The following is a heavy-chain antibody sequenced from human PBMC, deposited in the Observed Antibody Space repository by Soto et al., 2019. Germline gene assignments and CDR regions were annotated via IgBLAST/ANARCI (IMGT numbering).Heavy chain of an antibody. Sequence: GGSLRLSCAASGFKFSNYAMSWVRQAPGKGPEWVSFITSSGNGTYYADSVKGRFTISRDNSKNTLYVQMNNLRAEDTAKYYCAKRFFGSGSPPGAFDVWAQGQWSPSPQ. V-gene: IGHV3-23*05. CDR3: AKRFFGSGSPPGAFDV. J-gene: IGHJ3*01. D-gene: IGHD3-10*01. CDR2: ITSSGNGT. CDR1: GFKFSNYA.